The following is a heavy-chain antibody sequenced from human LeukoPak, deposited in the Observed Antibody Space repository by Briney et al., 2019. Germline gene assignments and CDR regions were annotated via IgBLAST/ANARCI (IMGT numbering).Heavy chain of an antibody. D-gene: IGHD3-10*01. J-gene: IGHJ4*02. V-gene: IGHV3-11*06. CDR2: ITRSSTYT. CDR1: GFTFSDYY. CDR3: ARGRGLTLSYHYFDY. Sequence: GGSLRLSCAASGFTFSDYYMSWIRQAPGKGLEWVSYITRSSTYTIYADSVKGRFTISRDNAKNSLYLQVNSLRDEDTAVYYCARGRGLTLSYHYFDYWGQGTLVTVSS.